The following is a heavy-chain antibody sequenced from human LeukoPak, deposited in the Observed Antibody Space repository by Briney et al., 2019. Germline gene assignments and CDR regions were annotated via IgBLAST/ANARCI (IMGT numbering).Heavy chain of an antibody. Sequence: KTSETLSLTCTVSGGSISSSYYYWGWIRQPPGKGLEWIGSIYYSGSTYYNPSLKSRVTISVDTSKNQFSLKLRSVTAADTAVYYCVTYYYGSSAPKRNYWGQGILVTVSS. CDR1: GGSISSSYYY. V-gene: IGHV4-39*01. CDR2: IYYSGST. J-gene: IGHJ4*02. D-gene: IGHD3-22*01. CDR3: VTYYYGSSAPKRNY.